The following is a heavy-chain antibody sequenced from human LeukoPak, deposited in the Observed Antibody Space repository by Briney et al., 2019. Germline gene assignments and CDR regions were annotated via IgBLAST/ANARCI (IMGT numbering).Heavy chain of an antibody. J-gene: IGHJ4*02. D-gene: IGHD2-2*01. CDR2: GFYGGSA. V-gene: IGHV4-39*01. Sequence: PSETLSLTCTVSGASISSSNDYWGWIRQAPGKGLEGIGSGFYGGSAHNNPSLKSRATISVDTSKNQFSLKLSSVPAADAAMYYCARQFATASADTRGYFDFWGQGTVVTVSS. CDR1: GASISSSNDY. CDR3: ARQFATASADTRGYFDF.